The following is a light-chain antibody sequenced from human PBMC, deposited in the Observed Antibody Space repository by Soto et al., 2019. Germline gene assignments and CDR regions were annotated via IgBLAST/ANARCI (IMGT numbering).Light chain of an antibody. CDR1: ESVTGTF. CDR2: GVS. V-gene: IGKV3-20*01. J-gene: IGKJ4*01. Sequence: EIVLTQFPGTLSFSPGERATLSCRASESVTGTFLAWYQQKPGQAPRLLIYGVSRRATGIPDRFSGSGSGTDVALTISRLAPEVFAVYYCQQYGGSATFGGGTKVEI. CDR3: QQYGGSAT.